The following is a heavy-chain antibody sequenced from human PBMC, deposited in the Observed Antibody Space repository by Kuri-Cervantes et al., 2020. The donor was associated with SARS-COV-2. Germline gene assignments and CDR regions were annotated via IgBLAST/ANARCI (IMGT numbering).Heavy chain of an antibody. CDR1: GFTFSNYG. CDR3: AKAVRGHYASGSRDTGGMDV. Sequence: GESLKISCVVSGFTFSNYGMHWVRQAPGKGLGWVAVISYDGTIRYYADSVKGRFTISRDNSRNTVGLQMNSLRGDDTAVYYCAKAVRGHYASGSRDTGGMDVWGQGATVTVSS. J-gene: IGHJ6*01. D-gene: IGHD3-10*01. CDR2: ISYDGTIR. V-gene: IGHV3-30*18.